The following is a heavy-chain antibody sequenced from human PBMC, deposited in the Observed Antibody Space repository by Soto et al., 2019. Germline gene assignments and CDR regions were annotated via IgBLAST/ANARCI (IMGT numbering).Heavy chain of an antibody. CDR3: ARQCRGVTCHWFVP. CDR2: IFYSGST. J-gene: IGHJ5*02. CDR1: SCSISSTIYS. Sequence: SETLSLTCTVSSCSISSTIYSWDWIRQPPGKGLEWIGSIFYSGSTYYNPSLKSRVTISVDTSKNQFSLTLTSVTAADTAVYYCARQCRGVTCHWFVPWGQGTLVNVSS. V-gene: IGHV4-39*01. D-gene: IGHD2-15*01.